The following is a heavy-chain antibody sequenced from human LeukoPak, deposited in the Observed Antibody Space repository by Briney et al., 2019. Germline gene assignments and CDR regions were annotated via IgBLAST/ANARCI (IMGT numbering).Heavy chain of an antibody. CDR1: GFTFSSYA. CDR3: AKGVLRYFDY. Sequence: PGGSLRLSCAASGFTFSSYAMSWVRQAPGKGLEWVSAISGSGGSTYYADSVRGRFTISRDNSKSTLYLQMNSLRAEDTAVYYCAKGVLRYFDYWGQGTLVTVSS. J-gene: IGHJ4*02. D-gene: IGHD3-9*01. CDR2: ISGSGGST. V-gene: IGHV3-23*01.